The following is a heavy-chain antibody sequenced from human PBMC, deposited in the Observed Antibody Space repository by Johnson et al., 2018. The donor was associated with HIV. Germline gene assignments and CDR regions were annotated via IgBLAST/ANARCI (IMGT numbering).Heavy chain of an antibody. V-gene: IGHV3-30*03. J-gene: IGHJ3*02. CDR2: MSYDGSNK. CDR1: GFTFSSYG. Sequence: QVQLVESGGGVVQPGRSLRLSCAASGFTFSSYGMHWVRQAPGKGLEWVAVMSYDGSNKYYADSVKGRFTISRDNSKNTLYLQMNSLRAEDTAVYYCTTEKHAPRAFDIWGQGTMVTVSS. D-gene: IGHD1-14*01. CDR3: TTEKHAPRAFDI.